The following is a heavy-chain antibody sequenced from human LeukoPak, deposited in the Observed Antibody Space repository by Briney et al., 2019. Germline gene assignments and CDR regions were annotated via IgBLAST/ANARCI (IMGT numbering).Heavy chain of an antibody. D-gene: IGHD6-13*01. J-gene: IGHJ5*02. CDR2: ISSSGSTI. CDR3: ATVGGEHSSSWYGVVENWVDA. CDR1: GFTFSDYY. Sequence: GGSLRLSCAASGFTFSDYYMSWIRQAPGKGLEWVSYISSSGSTIYYADSVKGRFTISRDNAKNSLYLQMNSLRAEDKAVYYCATVGGEHSSSWYGVVENWVDAWGQGTLVAVSS. V-gene: IGHV3-11*04.